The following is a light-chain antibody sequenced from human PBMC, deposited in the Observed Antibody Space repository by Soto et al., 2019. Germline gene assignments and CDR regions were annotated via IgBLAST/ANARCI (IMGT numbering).Light chain of an antibody. CDR2: KAS. J-gene: IGKJ5*01. CDR1: QSISSW. Sequence: DIQMTQSPSTLSASVGDRVTITCRARQSISSWLAWYQQKPGKAPKLLIYKASSLESGVPSRFSGSGSGTEFTLTISSLQPDDFATYYCQQYNSYPITFGQGTRLEMK. CDR3: QQYNSYPIT. V-gene: IGKV1-5*03.